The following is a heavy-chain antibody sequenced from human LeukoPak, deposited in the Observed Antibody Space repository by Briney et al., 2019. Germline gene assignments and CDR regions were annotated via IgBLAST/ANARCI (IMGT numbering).Heavy chain of an antibody. CDR3: AKDGAATTTHSFDY. V-gene: IGHV3-23*01. CDR2: ISGSGGST. J-gene: IGHJ4*02. D-gene: IGHD6-13*01. Sequence: GGSLRLSCAASGFTFSSYAMSWVRQAPGKGLEWVSAISGSGGSTYYADSVKGRFTISRDNSKNTLYLQMNSLRAEDTVVYYCAKDGAATTTHSFDYWGQGTLVTVSS. CDR1: GFTFSSYA.